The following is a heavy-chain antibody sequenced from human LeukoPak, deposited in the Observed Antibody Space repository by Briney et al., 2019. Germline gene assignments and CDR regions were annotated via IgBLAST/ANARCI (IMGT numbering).Heavy chain of an antibody. Sequence: SETLSLTCIVSGGSISSTSYYWRWLRQPPGKGLEWIGCIYYSGTTYYSPSLKSRVAMSVDTSKNHFSLKVNSVTAADTAVYYCARRVVRLIDRWGQGTLVTVSS. CDR3: ARRVVRLIDR. CDR2: IYYSGTT. D-gene: IGHD2-15*01. CDR1: GGSISSTSYY. J-gene: IGHJ5*02. V-gene: IGHV4-39*02.